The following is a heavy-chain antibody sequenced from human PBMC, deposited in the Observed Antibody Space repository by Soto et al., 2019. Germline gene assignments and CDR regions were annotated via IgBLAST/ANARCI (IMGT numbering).Heavy chain of an antibody. Sequence: SETLSLTCTVSGGSVSITNQYWSWIRQPPGTGLEWIGYIYYSGTTNYNPSLKSRATMPVDTSKNQFSLKLSSVTAADTAVYYCARTGTQGGYWGQGTLVTV. CDR2: IYYSGTT. D-gene: IGHD1-1*01. J-gene: IGHJ4*02. CDR1: GGSVSITNQY. CDR3: ARTGTQGGY. V-gene: IGHV4-61*01.